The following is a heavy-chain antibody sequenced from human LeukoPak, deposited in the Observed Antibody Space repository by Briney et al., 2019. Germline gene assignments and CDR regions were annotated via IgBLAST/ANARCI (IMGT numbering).Heavy chain of an antibody. CDR2: ISDYNGKT. Sequence: ASVKVSCKASGYTFTSYYMHWVRQAPGQGLEWMGWISDYNGKTNYAQKFQGRVTMTTDTSTSTAYMEVRSLRSDDTAVYYCARGRLGFCSGGSCSDFDYWGQGTLVTVSS. D-gene: IGHD2-15*01. V-gene: IGHV1-18*04. CDR1: GYTFTSYY. J-gene: IGHJ4*02. CDR3: ARGRLGFCSGGSCSDFDY.